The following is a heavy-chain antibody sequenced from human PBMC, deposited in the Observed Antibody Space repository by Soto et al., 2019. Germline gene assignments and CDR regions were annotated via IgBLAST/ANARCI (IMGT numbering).Heavy chain of an antibody. Sequence: PGEALKISCRCSGYIFTSYFISGVAQMRGKGLEWMGRIDPSDSYTNYSPSLQGRVTISADKSISTAYLQWSSLKASDTAMYYCERLEVPGSKWGQGTMVTVSS. J-gene: IGHJ4*02. D-gene: IGHD3-10*01. CDR2: IDPSDSYT. CDR3: ERLEVPGSK. V-gene: IGHV5-10-1*01. CDR1: GYIFTSYF.